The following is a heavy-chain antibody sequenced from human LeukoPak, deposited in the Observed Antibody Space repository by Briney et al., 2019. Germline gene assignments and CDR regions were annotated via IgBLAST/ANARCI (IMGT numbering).Heavy chain of an antibody. D-gene: IGHD3-3*01. CDR3: VRVRYYDFWSGNDAFDM. CDR2: IKQDGSEK. J-gene: IGHJ3*02. CDR1: GFTFSNYW. V-gene: IGHV3-7*01. Sequence: GGSLRLSCAASGFTFSNYWMSWFRQAPEKGLEWVANIKQDGSEKYYVDSVKGRFTISRDNAKNSLYLQMNSLRGEDTAVYYCVRVRYYDFWSGNDAFDMWGQGTMVTVSS.